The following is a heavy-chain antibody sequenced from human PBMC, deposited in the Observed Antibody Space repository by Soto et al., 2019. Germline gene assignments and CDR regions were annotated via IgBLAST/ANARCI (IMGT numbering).Heavy chain of an antibody. CDR2: FDPEDGET. D-gene: IGHD6-25*01. V-gene: IGHV1-24*01. Sequence: ASVKVSCKVSGYTLTELSMRWVRQAPGKGLEWMGGFDPEDGETIYAQKFQGRVTMTEDTSTDTAYMELSSLRSEDTAVYYCATDPLLDSSVNWFDPWGQGTLVTVSS. J-gene: IGHJ5*02. CDR3: ATDPLLDSSVNWFDP. CDR1: GYTLTELS.